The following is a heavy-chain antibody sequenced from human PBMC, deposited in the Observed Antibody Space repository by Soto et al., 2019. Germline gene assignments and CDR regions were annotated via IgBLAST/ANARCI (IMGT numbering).Heavy chain of an antibody. D-gene: IGHD6-6*01. J-gene: IGHJ2*01. CDR1: GFTFTRYS. CDR2: ISSGSATI. CDR3: ARDPASYSSAYGSYWYFDL. V-gene: IGHV3-48*02. Sequence: EVQLVESGGALVQPGGSLRLSCAASGFTFTRYSMDWVRQAPGKGLEWLSYISSGSATIYYADSVKGRFTISRDNAKNSLYLQMNSLRDEDTAMYYCARDPASYSSAYGSYWYFDLGGRGTLVTVAS.